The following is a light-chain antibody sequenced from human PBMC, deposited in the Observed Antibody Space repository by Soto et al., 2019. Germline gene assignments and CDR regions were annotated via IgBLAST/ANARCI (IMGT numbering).Light chain of an antibody. Sequence: QSALTQPASVSGSPGQSITISCTGTSSDVGGYNYVSWYQQHPGKAPKLMIYEVSNRPLGVSNRFSGSKSGNTASLTISGLQAEDEADYYCTSYTISSTLDVFGTGTKVTVL. CDR3: TSYTISSTLDV. CDR2: EVS. V-gene: IGLV2-14*01. J-gene: IGLJ1*01. CDR1: SSDVGGYNY.